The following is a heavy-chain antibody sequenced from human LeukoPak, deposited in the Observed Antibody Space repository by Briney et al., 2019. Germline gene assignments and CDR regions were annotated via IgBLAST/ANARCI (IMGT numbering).Heavy chain of an antibody. Sequence: QPGGSLRLSCAASGFTFSSYGMSWVRQAPGKGLEWVSAISGSGGSTYYADSVKGRFTIPRDNSKNTLYLQMNSLRAEDTAVYYCAKVRDIYCIGGTCFYFDYWGQGTLVTVSS. V-gene: IGHV3-23*01. J-gene: IGHJ4*02. CDR1: GFTFSSYG. D-gene: IGHD2-15*01. CDR2: ISGSGGST. CDR3: AKVRDIYCIGGTCFYFDY.